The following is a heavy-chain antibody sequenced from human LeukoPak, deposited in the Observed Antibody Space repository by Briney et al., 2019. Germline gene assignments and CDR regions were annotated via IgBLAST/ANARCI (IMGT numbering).Heavy chain of an antibody. D-gene: IGHD3-10*01. J-gene: IGHJ4*02. V-gene: IGHV4-30-2*03. CDR2: IYHSGST. Sequence: SQTLSLTCTVSGGSISSGGYYWSWIRQPPGKGLEWIGYIYHSGSTYYNPSLKSRVTISVDTSKNQFSLKLSSVTAADTAVYYCARLDYYGSGSSGLSFDYWGQGTLVTVSS. CDR1: GGSISSGGYY. CDR3: ARLDYYGSGSSGLSFDY.